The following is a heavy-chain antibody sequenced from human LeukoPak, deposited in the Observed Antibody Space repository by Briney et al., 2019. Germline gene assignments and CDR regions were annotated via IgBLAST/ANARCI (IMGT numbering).Heavy chain of an antibody. J-gene: IGHJ5*02. CDR1: GDSMSSYH. V-gene: IGHV4-59*08. Sequence: SETLSLTCTVSGDSMSSYHWSWIRQPPGKGLEWIGNIYYSGVTDYNPSLKSQVTMSVDTSKNQFSLRLTSVTAADTAVYYCARRGQWLEEGWFDPWGQGTLVTVSS. CDR2: IYYSGVT. CDR3: ARRGQWLEEGWFDP. D-gene: IGHD6-19*01.